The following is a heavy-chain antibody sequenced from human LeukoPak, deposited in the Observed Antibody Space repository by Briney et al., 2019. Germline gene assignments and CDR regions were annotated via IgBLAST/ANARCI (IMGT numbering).Heavy chain of an antibody. V-gene: IGHV1-8*01. CDR3: ARGPDSSGYYLYYYYYYGMDV. J-gene: IGHJ6*02. CDR2: MNPNSGNT. D-gene: IGHD3-22*01. Sequence: GASVKVSCKASGYTFTSYDINWVRQATGQGLERMGWMNPNSGNTGYAQKFQGRVTMTRNTSISTAYMELSSLRSEDTAVYYCARGPDSSGYYLYYYYYYGMDVWGQGTTVTVSS. CDR1: GYTFTSYD.